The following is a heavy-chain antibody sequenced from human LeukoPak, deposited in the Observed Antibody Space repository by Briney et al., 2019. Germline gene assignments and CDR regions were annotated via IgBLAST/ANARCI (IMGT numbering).Heavy chain of an antibody. D-gene: IGHD4-11*01. CDR3: ARRSLCSNYQ. CDR1: GGSFSGYY. V-gene: IGHV4-34*01. Sequence: RTSETLSLTCAVYGGSFSGYYWSWIRQPPGKGLEWIGEINHSGSTNYNPSLKSRVTISVDTSKNQFSLKLSSVTAADTAVYHCARRSLCSNYQWGQGTLVTVSS. CDR2: INHSGST. J-gene: IGHJ4*02.